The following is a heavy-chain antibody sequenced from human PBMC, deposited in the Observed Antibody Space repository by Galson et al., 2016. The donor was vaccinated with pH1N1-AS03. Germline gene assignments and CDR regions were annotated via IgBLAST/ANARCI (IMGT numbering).Heavy chain of an antibody. D-gene: IGHD2-15*01. Sequence: SLRLSCAASGFTFNNYWMSWVRQAPGKGLEWVANINEDGRQHYYGGSLRGRSTISRDNAIKALYLDMNSLRTEDTAAYYCVVHCRTDNCYPSLGQGTLVTVSS. V-gene: IGHV3-7*01. CDR2: INEDGRQH. CDR1: GFTFNNYW. J-gene: IGHJ5*02. CDR3: VVHCRTDNCYPS.